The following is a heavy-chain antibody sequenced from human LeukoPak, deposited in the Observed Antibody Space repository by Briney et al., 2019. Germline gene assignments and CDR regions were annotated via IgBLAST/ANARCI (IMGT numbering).Heavy chain of an antibody. D-gene: IGHD4-17*01. V-gene: IGHV3-53*01. Sequence: GGSLRLSCAASGLSVRSTYMTWVRQAPGKGLEWVSVIYSGGGTNYADSLKGRFSISRDNSKNTLYLQMKSLRAEDTAVYYCVGEGKYWGQGTLVTVSS. CDR2: IYSGGGT. CDR1: GLSVRSTY. J-gene: IGHJ4*02. CDR3: VGEGKY.